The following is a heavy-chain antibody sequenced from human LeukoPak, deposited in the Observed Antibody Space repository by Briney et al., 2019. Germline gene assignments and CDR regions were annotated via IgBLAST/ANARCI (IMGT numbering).Heavy chain of an antibody. CDR3: ARGGYSSGKFDY. CDR1: GFAFSNYG. CDR2: ISNDGSEK. Sequence: GGSLRLSCAASGFAFSNYGIYWVRQAPGKGLEWVTVISNDGSEKYSADSVKGRFTISRDNSKNTVYLQMNSLRPDDTAVYYCARGGYSSGKFDYWGQGTLVTVSS. D-gene: IGHD6-19*01. V-gene: IGHV3-30*03. J-gene: IGHJ4*02.